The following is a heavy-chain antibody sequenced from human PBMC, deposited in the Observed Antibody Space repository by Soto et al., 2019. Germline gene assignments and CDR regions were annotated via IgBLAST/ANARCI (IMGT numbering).Heavy chain of an antibody. Sequence: SETLSLTCTVSGDSIGGVGYWSWIRQFPGRGLEWIGRISSSGSTYYNPALNNRISLSLDTSQNQFSLKLLSVTAADTAIYYCARSGVTGIVIPSHWFDPWGQGTLVTVSS. CDR2: ISSSGST. J-gene: IGHJ5*02. D-gene: IGHD2-21*02. CDR3: ARSGVTGIVIPSHWFDP. CDR1: GDSIGGVGY. V-gene: IGHV4-31*03.